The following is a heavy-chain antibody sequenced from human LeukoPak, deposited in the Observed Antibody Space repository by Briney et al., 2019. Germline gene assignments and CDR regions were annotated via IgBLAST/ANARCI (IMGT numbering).Heavy chain of an antibody. CDR2: IYYSGST. Sequence: PSETLSLTCTVSGGSISSSSYYWGWIRQPPGKGLEWIGSIYYSGSTYYNPSLKSRITISVDTSKNQFSLKLSSVTAADTAVYYCARRRMVRGVINSYQPVDYWGQGTLVTVSS. V-gene: IGHV4-39*01. CDR1: GGSISSSSYY. D-gene: IGHD3-10*01. J-gene: IGHJ4*02. CDR3: ARRRMVRGVINSYQPVDY.